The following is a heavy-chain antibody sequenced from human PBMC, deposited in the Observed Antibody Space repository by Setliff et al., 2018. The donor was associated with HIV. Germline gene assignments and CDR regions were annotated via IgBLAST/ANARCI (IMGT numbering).Heavy chain of an antibody. CDR2: MNPNNGNT. V-gene: IGHV1-8*02. Sequence: ASVKVSCKASGYNFTDYDINWVRQATGQGLEWMGWMNPNNGNTGYAEKFQGRVTMTRDTSISTAYMELSSLRSEDTAVYYCARGRKNNWFDPWGQGTLVTVSS. CDR1: GYNFTDYD. J-gene: IGHJ5*02. CDR3: ARGRKNNWFDP.